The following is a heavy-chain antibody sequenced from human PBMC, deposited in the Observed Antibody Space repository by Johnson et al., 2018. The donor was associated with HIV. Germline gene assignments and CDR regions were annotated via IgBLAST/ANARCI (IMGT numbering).Heavy chain of an antibody. CDR3: ARVATHAFDI. CDR1: GFTFSSYA. CDR2: IKQDGSEK. V-gene: IGHV3-7*01. Sequence: VQLVESGGCLVQPGGSLRLSCAASGFTFSSYAMNWVRQVPGKGLEWVANIKQDGSEKYYVDSVKGRFTISRDNAKNSLYLQMNSLRAEDTAVYYCARVATHAFDIWGQGTMVTVSS. D-gene: IGHD1-26*01. J-gene: IGHJ3*02.